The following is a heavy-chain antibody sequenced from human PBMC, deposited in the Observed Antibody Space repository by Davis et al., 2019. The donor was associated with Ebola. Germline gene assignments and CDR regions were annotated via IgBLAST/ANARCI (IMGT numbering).Heavy chain of an antibody. CDR2: IYWDDDK. J-gene: IGHJ4*02. CDR1: GGSISSPAYY. D-gene: IGHD3-10*01. CDR3: ARIVEGSGSSAFDY. Sequence: TLSLTCTVSGGSISSPAYYWGWIRQPPGKALEWLALIYWDDDKRYSPSLKSRLTITKDTSKNQVVLTMTNMDPVDTATYYCARIVEGSGSSAFDYWGQGTLVTVSS. V-gene: IGHV2-5*02.